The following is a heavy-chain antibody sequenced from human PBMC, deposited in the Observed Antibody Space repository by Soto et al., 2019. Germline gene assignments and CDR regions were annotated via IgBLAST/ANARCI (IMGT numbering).Heavy chain of an antibody. V-gene: IGHV4-39*01. Sequence: SETLSLTCTVSGGSISSSSYYWGWIRQPPGKGLEWIGSIYYSGSTYYNPSLKSRVTISVDTSKNQFSLKLSSVTAADTAVYYCASSSGRITWFDPWGQGTLVTVSS. J-gene: IGHJ5*02. D-gene: IGHD6-6*01. CDR1: GGSISSSSYY. CDR3: ASSSGRITWFDP. CDR2: IYYSGST.